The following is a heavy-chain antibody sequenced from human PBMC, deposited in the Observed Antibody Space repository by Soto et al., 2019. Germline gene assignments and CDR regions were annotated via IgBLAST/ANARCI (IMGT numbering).Heavy chain of an antibody. D-gene: IGHD3-3*01. CDR1: GYTFTSYG. V-gene: IGHV1-18*01. Sequence: QVQLVQSGAEVKKPGASVKVSCKASGYTFTSYGISWVRQAPGQGLEWMGWISAYNGNTNYAQKLQGRVTMTTDTTTSPAYMELRSLRSDDTAVYYCARGRYYDFWGGYSAFDPWGQGTLVTVSS. J-gene: IGHJ5*02. CDR2: ISAYNGNT. CDR3: ARGRYYDFWGGYSAFDP.